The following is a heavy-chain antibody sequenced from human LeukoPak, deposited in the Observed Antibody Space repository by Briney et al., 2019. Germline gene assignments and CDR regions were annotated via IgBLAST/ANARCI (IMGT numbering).Heavy chain of an antibody. CDR2: INQSGST. Sequence: PSETLSLTCAVYGGSFSGDYWSWIRQPPGKGLEWIGEINQSGSTNYNPSLKSRVTISVDTSKNQFSLKLSSVTAADTAVYYCARGELVIVPAVNYYYYYMDVWGKGTTVTVSS. V-gene: IGHV4-34*01. D-gene: IGHD2-2*01. CDR1: GGSFSGDY. CDR3: ARGELVIVPAVNYYYYYMDV. J-gene: IGHJ6*03.